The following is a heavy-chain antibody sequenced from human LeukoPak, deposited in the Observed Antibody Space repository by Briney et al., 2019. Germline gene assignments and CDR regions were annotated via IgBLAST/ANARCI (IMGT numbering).Heavy chain of an antibody. J-gene: IGHJ4*02. CDR2: ISSSGSTI. Sequence: GGSLRLSCAASGFTFSSYEMNWVRQAPGKRLEWVSYISSSGSTIYYADSVKGRFTISRDNAKNSLYLQMNSLRAEDTAVYYCARGYSSSNDYWGQGTLVTVSS. V-gene: IGHV3-48*03. CDR1: GFTFSSYE. D-gene: IGHD6-13*01. CDR3: ARGYSSSNDY.